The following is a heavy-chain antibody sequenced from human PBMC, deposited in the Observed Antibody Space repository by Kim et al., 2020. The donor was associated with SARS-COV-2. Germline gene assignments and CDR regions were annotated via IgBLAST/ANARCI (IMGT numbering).Heavy chain of an antibody. V-gene: IGHV1-18*01. CDR1: GYTFTSYG. Sequence: ASVKVSCKASGYTFTSYGISWVRQAPGQGLEWMGWISAYNGNTNYAQKLQGRVTMTTGTSTSTAYMELRSLRSDDTAVYYCARVGSSSWYWKFDYWGQGTLVTVSS. D-gene: IGHD6-13*01. CDR2: ISAYNGNT. CDR3: ARVGSSSWYWKFDY. J-gene: IGHJ4*02.